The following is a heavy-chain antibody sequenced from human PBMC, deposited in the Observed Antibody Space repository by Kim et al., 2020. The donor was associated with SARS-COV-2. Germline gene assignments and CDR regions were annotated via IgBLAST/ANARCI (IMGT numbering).Heavy chain of an antibody. D-gene: IGHD3-10*01. V-gene: IGHV3-21*01. CDR1: GFTFSSYS. J-gene: IGHJ4*02. CDR2: ISSSSSYI. Sequence: GGSLRLSCAASGFTFSSYSMNWVRQAPGKGLEWVSSISSSSSYIYYADSVKGRFTISRDNAKNSLYLQMNSLRAEDTAVYYCARDLSGWFGELTVDYWGQGTLVTVSS. CDR3: ARDLSGWFGELTVDY.